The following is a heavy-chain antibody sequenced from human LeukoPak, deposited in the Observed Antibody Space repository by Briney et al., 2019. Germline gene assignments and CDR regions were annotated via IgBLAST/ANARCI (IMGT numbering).Heavy chain of an antibody. CDR1: GFTFSNYG. CDR3: ARDSRQSFDI. Sequence: GGSLRLSCAASGFTFSNYGMHWVRQAPGKGLEWVTFIGHDGGVKYYADSVKGRFTISRDNAKNSLYLQLNSLRAEDTAVYYCARDSRQSFDIWGQGTMVTVSS. J-gene: IGHJ3*02. V-gene: IGHV3-30*02. CDR2: IGHDGGVK.